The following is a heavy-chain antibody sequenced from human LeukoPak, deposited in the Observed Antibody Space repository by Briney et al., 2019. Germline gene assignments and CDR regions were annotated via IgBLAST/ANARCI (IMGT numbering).Heavy chain of an antibody. CDR3: AKGGEYDFWSGYYTYFDY. D-gene: IGHD3-3*01. CDR2: ISGSGGST. J-gene: IGHJ4*02. V-gene: IGHV3-23*01. CDR1: GFTFSSYA. Sequence: GGSLRLSCAASGFTFSSYAMSWVRQAPGKGLEWVSAISGSGGSTYYADSVKGRFTISRDNSKNTLYLQMNSLRAEDTAVYYCAKGGEYDFWSGYYTYFDYWGQGTLVTVSS.